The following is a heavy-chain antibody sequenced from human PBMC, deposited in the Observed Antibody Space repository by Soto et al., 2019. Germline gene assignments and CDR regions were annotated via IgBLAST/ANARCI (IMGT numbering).Heavy chain of an antibody. Sequence: WGSLRLSCAASGFTFSNYAMSWVRQAPGKGLEWVSGISSSGGGTYYADSVKGRFTISRDKSKNTLYLQLTRLRAEDTAVYYCAMPQVGAAYSRRWYYFDYWGQGALVTVSS. J-gene: IGHJ4*02. CDR2: ISSSGGGT. D-gene: IGHD1-26*01. CDR1: GFTFSNYA. V-gene: IGHV3-23*01. CDR3: AMPQVGAAYSRRWYYFDY.